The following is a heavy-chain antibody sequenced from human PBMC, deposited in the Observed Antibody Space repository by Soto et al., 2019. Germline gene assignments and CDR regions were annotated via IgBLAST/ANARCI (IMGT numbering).Heavy chain of an antibody. CDR1: GGSFSGYY. Sequence: PSETLSLTCAVYGGSFSGYYWSWIRQPPGKGLEWIGEINHSGSTNYNPSLKSRVTISVDTSKNQFSLKLSSVTAADTAVYYCARVAWGYGGKYYFDYWGQGTLVT. CDR3: ARVAWGYGGKYYFDY. CDR2: INHSGST. J-gene: IGHJ4*02. D-gene: IGHD5-18*01. V-gene: IGHV4-34*01.